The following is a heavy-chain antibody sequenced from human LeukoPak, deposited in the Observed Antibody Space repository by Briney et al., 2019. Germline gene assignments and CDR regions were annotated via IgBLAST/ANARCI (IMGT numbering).Heavy chain of an antibody. CDR2: INSDGSST. CDR1: GFTFSSYW. CDR3: ASQRWLRSSFDY. Sequence: GGSLRLSCVASGFTFSSYWMHWVRQAPGKGLVWVSRINSDGSSTSYADSVKGRFTISRDNAKNTLYLQMNSLRAEDTAVYYCASQRWLRSSFDYWGQGTLVTVSS. J-gene: IGHJ4*02. D-gene: IGHD5-24*01. V-gene: IGHV3-74*01.